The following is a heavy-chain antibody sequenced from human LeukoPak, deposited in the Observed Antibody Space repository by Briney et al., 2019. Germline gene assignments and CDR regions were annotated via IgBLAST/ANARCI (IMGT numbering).Heavy chain of an antibody. Sequence: SETLSLTCTVSGGSISSYYWSWIRQPAGKGLEWIGRIYTSGSTNYNPSLKSRVTMSVDASKNQFSLKLSSVTAADTAMYYCAREDSSGWYGLCYFDYWGQGTLVTVSS. CDR1: GGSISSYY. V-gene: IGHV4-4*07. D-gene: IGHD6-19*01. CDR2: IYTSGST. J-gene: IGHJ4*02. CDR3: AREDSSGWYGLCYFDY.